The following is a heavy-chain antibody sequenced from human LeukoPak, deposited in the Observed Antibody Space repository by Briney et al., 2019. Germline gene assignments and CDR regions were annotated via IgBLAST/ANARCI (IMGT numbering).Heavy chain of an antibody. CDR3: ANSVYYYGSGSYYNVD. Sequence: PGGSLRLSCAASGFTFSSYAMSWVRQAPGKGLEWVSAISGSGGSTYYADSVKGRFTISRDNSKNTLYLQMNSLRAEDTAVYYCANSVYYYGSGSYYNVDWGQGTLVTVSS. D-gene: IGHD3-10*01. CDR2: ISGSGGST. CDR1: GFTFSSYA. J-gene: IGHJ4*02. V-gene: IGHV3-23*01.